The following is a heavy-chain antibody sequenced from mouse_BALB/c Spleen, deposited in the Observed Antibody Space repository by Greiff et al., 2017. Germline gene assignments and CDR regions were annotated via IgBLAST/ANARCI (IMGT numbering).Heavy chain of an antibody. V-gene: IGHV5-9-1*01. CDR3: ARRGITTDYYAMDY. J-gene: IGHJ4*01. Sequence: EVMLVESGGGLVKPGGSLKLSCAASGFTFSSYAMSWVRQTPEKRLEWVATISSGGSYTYYPDSVKGRFTISRDNAKNTLYLQMSSLRSEDTAMYYCARRGITTDYYAMDYWGQGTSVTVSS. D-gene: IGHD2-4*01. CDR1: GFTFSSYA. CDR2: ISSGGSYT.